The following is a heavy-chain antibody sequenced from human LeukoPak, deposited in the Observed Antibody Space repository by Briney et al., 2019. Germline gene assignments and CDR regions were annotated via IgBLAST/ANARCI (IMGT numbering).Heavy chain of an antibody. J-gene: IGHJ6*02. CDR3: ARGPAVVPAAPYYYYGMDV. Sequence: GESLKISCKGSGYIFTSYWISWVRQMPGKGLEWMGRIDPSDSYTNYSPSFQGHVTISADKSISTAYLQWSSLKASDTAMYYCARGPAVVPAAPYYYYGMDVWGQGTTVTVSS. CDR2: IDPSDSYT. CDR1: GYIFTSYW. D-gene: IGHD2-2*01. V-gene: IGHV5-10-1*01.